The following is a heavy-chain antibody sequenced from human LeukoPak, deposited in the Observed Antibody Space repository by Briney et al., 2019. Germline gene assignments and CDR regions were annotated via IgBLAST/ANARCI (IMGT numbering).Heavy chain of an antibody. V-gene: IGHV1-18*01. J-gene: IGHJ4*02. Sequence: GASVKVSCKASGYTFTSYGISWVRQAPGQGLEWMRWISAYNGNTNYAQKLRGRVTMTTDTSTSTAYMELRSLRSDDTAVYYCARDGDPKYYYDSSGYYSYWGQGTLVTVSS. CDR3: ARDGDPKYYYDSSGYYSY. CDR1: GYTFTSYG. CDR2: ISAYNGNT. D-gene: IGHD3-22*01.